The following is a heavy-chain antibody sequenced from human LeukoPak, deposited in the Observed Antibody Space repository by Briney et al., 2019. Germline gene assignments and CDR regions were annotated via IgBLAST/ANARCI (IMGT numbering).Heavy chain of an antibody. D-gene: IGHD6-19*01. V-gene: IGHV3-23*01. CDR1: GFTFSSYA. CDR2: ISSSGGNT. Sequence: PGGSLRLSCAASGFTFSSYAMSWVRQAPGKGVEWVSAISSSGGNTYFADSVKGRFTISRDNSKNTLYLQMNSLRAEDTAVYYCAKGPWLAYPYYFDYWGQGTLVTVSS. CDR3: AKGPWLAYPYYFDY. J-gene: IGHJ4*02.